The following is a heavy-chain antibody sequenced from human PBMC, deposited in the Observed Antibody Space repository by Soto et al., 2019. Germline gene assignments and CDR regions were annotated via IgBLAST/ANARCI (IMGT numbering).Heavy chain of an antibody. Sequence: SGPTLVNPTQTLTLTCTFSGFSLSTSGVGVGWIRQPPGKALEWLALIYWNDDKRYSPSLKARLTITKDTSKNQVVLTMTNMDPVDTATYYCAHRPSGWYLFDYWGQGTLVTVSS. CDR1: GFSLSTSGVG. J-gene: IGHJ4*02. CDR3: AHRPSGWYLFDY. CDR2: IYWNDDK. V-gene: IGHV2-5*01. D-gene: IGHD6-19*01.